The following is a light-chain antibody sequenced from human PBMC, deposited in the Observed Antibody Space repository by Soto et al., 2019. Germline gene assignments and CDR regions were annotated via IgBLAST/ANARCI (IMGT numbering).Light chain of an antibody. CDR1: SSDVGGYKY. CDR3: SSYPGKSVYD. J-gene: IGLJ1*01. V-gene: IGLV2-11*01. CDR2: DVS. Sequence: QSALTQPRSLSGSPGQSVTIPCTGTSSDVGGYKYVSWYQRHAGKGPKPIIYDVSERPSGVPDRFSASKSRNTASLTTSGLLAADEADYYSSSYPGKSVYDFESGTKLTV.